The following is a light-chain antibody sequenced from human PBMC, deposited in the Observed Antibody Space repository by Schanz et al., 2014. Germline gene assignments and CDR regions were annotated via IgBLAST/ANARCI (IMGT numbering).Light chain of an antibody. Sequence: QSALTQPASVSGSPGQSITISCSGTGNDIGLYNLVSWYQQHPGKAPKLIIYEGIARASGLFNRFSGSRSGITASLTISGLQADDEADYYCSSHSLTSILVFGGGAKLTVL. CDR1: GNDIGLYNL. CDR3: SSHSLTSILV. V-gene: IGLV2-23*01. J-gene: IGLJ2*01. CDR2: EGI.